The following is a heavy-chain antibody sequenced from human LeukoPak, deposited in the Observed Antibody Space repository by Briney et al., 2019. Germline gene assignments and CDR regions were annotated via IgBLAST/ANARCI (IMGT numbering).Heavy chain of an antibody. CDR2: MNPNSGNT. J-gene: IGHJ4*02. Sequence: ASVKVSCKASGYTFTSYDINWVRQATGQGLEWMGWMNPNSGNTGYAQKFQGRVTMTRDRSITTYYMELSRLTSDDTAVYYCARAYQFGVEAGGYWGQGALVTVSS. CDR1: GYTFTSYD. D-gene: IGHD1-1*01. V-gene: IGHV1-8*01. CDR3: ARAYQFGVEAGGY.